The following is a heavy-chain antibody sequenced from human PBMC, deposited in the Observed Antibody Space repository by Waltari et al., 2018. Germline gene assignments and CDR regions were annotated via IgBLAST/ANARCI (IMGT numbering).Heavy chain of an antibody. CDR1: GGTFRSYA. J-gene: IGHJ4*02. D-gene: IGHD2-2*02. CDR2: IIPIFGTA. CDR3: AREFIVVVPAAISSGWYFDY. V-gene: IGHV1-69*01. Sequence: QVQLVQSGAEVKKPGSSVKVSCKASGGTFRSYAISWVRQAPGQGLEWMGGIIPIFGTANYAQKFQGRVTITADESTSTAYMELSSLRSEDTAVYYCAREFIVVVPAAISSGWYFDYWGQGTLVTVSS.